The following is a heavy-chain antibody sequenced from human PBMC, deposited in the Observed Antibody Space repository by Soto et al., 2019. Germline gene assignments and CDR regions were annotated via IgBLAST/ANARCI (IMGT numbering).Heavy chain of an antibody. CDR2: ISSSSSTI. V-gene: IGHV3-48*01. CDR3: ERDNDFWSGSDAFDI. Sequence: VGSLRLSCAVSGFTFSSYSMNWVRQAPGKGLEWVSYISSSSSTIYYADSVKGRFTISRDNAKNSLYLQMNSLRAEDTAVYYCERDNDFWSGSDAFDIWGQGTMVTVSS. D-gene: IGHD3-3*01. CDR1: GFTFSSYS. J-gene: IGHJ3*02.